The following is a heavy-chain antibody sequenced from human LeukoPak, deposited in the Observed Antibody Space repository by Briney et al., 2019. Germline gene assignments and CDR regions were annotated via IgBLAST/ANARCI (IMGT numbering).Heavy chain of an antibody. D-gene: IGHD3-10*01. J-gene: IGHJ4*02. CDR3: ARPYGSGSYYNSPLDY. Sequence: ASVKVSCKASGYTFTSYGISWVRQAPGQGLEWVGWISAYNGNTNYAQKLQGRVTMTTDTSTSTAYMELRSLRSDDTAVYYCARPYGSGSYYNSPLDYWGQGTLVTVSS. CDR1: GYTFTSYG. CDR2: ISAYNGNT. V-gene: IGHV1-18*04.